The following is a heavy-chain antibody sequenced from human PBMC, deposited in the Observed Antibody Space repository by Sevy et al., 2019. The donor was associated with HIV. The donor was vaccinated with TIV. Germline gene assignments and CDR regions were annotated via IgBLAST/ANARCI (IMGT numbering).Heavy chain of an antibody. CDR2: MSRKSLGT. Sequence: GGSLRLSCAASGFTFNNFAMSWVRQAPGKRLEWVSAMSRKSLGTYYADPVKGRFSISRDDYTNMLYLQMSSLRGDDTAVYYCAKEGKNSSDKFDPWGQGTLVTVSS. J-gene: IGHJ5*02. D-gene: IGHD3-10*01. V-gene: IGHV3-23*01. CDR3: AKEGKNSSDKFDP. CDR1: GFTFNNFA.